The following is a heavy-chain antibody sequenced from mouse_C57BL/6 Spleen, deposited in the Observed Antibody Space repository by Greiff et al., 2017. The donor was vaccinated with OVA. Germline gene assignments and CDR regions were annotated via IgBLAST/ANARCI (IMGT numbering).Heavy chain of an antibody. CDR2: INPNNGGT. V-gene: IGHV1-22*01. D-gene: IGHD1-1*01. Sequence: EVKLVESGPELVKPGASVKMSCKASGYTFTDYNMHWVKQSHGKSLEWIGYINPNNGGTSYNQKFKGKATLTVNKSSSTAYMELRSLTSEDSAVYYCAKGVLYYYGSSYVDYAMDYWGQGTSVTVSS. J-gene: IGHJ4*01. CDR1: GYTFTDYN. CDR3: AKGVLYYYGSSYVDYAMDY.